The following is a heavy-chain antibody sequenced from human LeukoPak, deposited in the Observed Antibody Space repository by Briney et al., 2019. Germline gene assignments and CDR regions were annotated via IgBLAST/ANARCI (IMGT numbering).Heavy chain of an antibody. J-gene: IGHJ6*04. CDR2: IYYSGTT. D-gene: IGHD6-19*01. CDR3: ARVGYSSGWLALDV. V-gene: IGHV4-59*12. CDR1: GDSISNYY. Sequence: SETLSLTCTVSGDSISNYYWSWIRQPPGKGLEWIGYIYYSGTTNYNPSLKSRVTISVDTSKNQFSLKLSSVTAADTAVYYCARVGYSSGWLALDVWGKGTTVTVSS.